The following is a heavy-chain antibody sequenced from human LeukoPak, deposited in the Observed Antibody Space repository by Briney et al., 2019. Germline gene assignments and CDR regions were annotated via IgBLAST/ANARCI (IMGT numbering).Heavy chain of an antibody. D-gene: IGHD3-3*01. J-gene: IGHJ4*02. Sequence: SETLSLTCSVSGDSISSGGYYWSWIRQSPGEGLEWIGYIYHSGSTFYNPSLKSRVTISVDTSKNQFSLKLSSVTAADTAVYYCAGTGFWSGYYIPYWGQGTLVTVSS. CDR3: AGTGFWSGYYIPY. CDR2: IYHSGST. CDR1: GDSISSGGYY. V-gene: IGHV4-30-2*06.